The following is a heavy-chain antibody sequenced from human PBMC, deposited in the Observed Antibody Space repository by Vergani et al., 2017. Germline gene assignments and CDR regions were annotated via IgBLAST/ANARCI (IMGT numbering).Heavy chain of an antibody. V-gene: IGHV3-33*01. D-gene: IGHD1-14*01. J-gene: IGHJ5*02. CDR3: ARDLRLLYNRFDP. Sequence: QVQLVESGGGVVQPGRSLRLSCAASGFTFNQYGMHWVRKATGKGLEGVAVTWYDGNNNQYADSVKGRFTISRDNSKRTMYLQMNSLRDEDTGVYYCARDLRLLYNRFDPWGQGTLVTVSS. CDR2: TWYDGNNN. CDR1: GFTFNQYG.